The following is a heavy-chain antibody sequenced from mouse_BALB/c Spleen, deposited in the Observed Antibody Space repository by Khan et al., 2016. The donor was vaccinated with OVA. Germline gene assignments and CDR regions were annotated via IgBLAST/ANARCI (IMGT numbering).Heavy chain of an antibody. V-gene: IGHV5-6*01. CDR2: VSTGGSYT. CDR1: GFTFSTYG. Sequence: EVQLVESGGDLVKPGGSLKLSCAASGFTFSTYGMSWVRQTPDRRLEWVATVSTGGSYTYYPDSVKGRFTISRDNAKNTLYLQRSSLKSEDTAMVYCTRLAYYYDSEGFAYWGQGTLVTVSA. CDR3: TRLAYYYDSEGFAY. D-gene: IGHD1-1*01. J-gene: IGHJ3*01.